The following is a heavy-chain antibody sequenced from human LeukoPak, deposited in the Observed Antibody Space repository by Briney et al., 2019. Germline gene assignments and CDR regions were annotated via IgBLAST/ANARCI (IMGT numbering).Heavy chain of an antibody. CDR2: IYSGGST. Sequence: GGSLRLSCAASGFTVSSNYTSWVRQAPGKGLEWVSVIYSGGSTYYADSVKGRFTISRDNSKNTLYLQMNSLRAEDTAVYYCARVKSTLRAFDIWGQGTMVTVSS. D-gene: IGHD2/OR15-2a*01. CDR3: ARVKSTLRAFDI. J-gene: IGHJ3*02. CDR1: GFTVSSNY. V-gene: IGHV3-66*01.